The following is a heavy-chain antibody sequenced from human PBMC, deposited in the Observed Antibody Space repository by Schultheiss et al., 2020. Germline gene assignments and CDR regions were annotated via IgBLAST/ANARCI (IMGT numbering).Heavy chain of an antibody. Sequence: GGSLRLSCAASGLTFSSYAMAWVRQAPGKGLEWVSYISSSGSTIYYADSVKGRFTISRDNAKNSLYLQMNSLRAEDTAVYYCAKPTTTNCYSSLAYWGQGTLVTVSS. CDR1: GLTFSSYA. CDR3: AKPTTTNCYSSLAY. CDR2: ISSSGSTI. V-gene: IGHV3-48*03. J-gene: IGHJ4*02. D-gene: IGHD2-21*01.